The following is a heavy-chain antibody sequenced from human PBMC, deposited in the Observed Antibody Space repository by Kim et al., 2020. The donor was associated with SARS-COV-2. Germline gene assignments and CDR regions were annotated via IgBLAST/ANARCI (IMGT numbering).Heavy chain of an antibody. D-gene: IGHD2-2*01. Sequence: RGSLRLSCAASGFAFGTHSMNWVRQAPGKGLEWVSSIGGSTNYIYYADSVKGRFTISRDNSENSLYLQMNSLRAEDTAVYYCARGGYCSSTSCYFYYYALDVWGLGTTVTVSS. CDR1: GFAFGTHS. CDR3: ARGGYCSSTSCYFYYYALDV. CDR2: IGGSTNYI. J-gene: IGHJ6*02. V-gene: IGHV3-21*01.